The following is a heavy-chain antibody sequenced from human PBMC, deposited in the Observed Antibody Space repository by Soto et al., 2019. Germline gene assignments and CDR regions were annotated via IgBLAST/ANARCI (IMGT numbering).Heavy chain of an antibody. CDR3: ARGSSWYLGVSDI. CDR2: ISPADSDT. D-gene: IGHD6-13*01. CDR1: GYSFSTYW. V-gene: IGHV5-51*01. J-gene: IGHJ3*02. Sequence: PGESLKISCQGSGYSFSTYWIGWVRQMPGKGLEWMGIISPADSDTRYSPSFQGQVTISADKSISTAYMQWNSLKASDTAMYYCARGSSWYLGVSDIWGQGTMVTVSS.